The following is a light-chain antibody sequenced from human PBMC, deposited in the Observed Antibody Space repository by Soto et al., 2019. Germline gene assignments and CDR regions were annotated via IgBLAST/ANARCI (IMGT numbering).Light chain of an antibody. Sequence: EIVMTQSPGTLSVSAGEGATLCGWASQSVSSNLAWYQQKPGQAPRLLIYRASIRATGISDRFSGSGSGTDFTLTISRLEPEDFAVYYCQHYGASPWTFGQGTKV. CDR2: RAS. CDR1: QSVSSN. V-gene: IGKV3-20*01. J-gene: IGKJ1*01. CDR3: QHYGASPWT.